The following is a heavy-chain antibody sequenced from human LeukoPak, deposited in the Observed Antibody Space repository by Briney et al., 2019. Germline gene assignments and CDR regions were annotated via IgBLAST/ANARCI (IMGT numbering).Heavy chain of an antibody. J-gene: IGHJ4*02. D-gene: IGHD4-17*01. V-gene: IGHV4-39*01. CDR1: GGSISSSTYC. Sequence: SETLSLTCTVSGGSISSSTYCWGWIRQPPGKGLEWIGSFYCSGSTYYNPSLKSRVTISVDTSKNQFSLKLSSVTAADTAVYYCARLRSPVTILYYFDYWGEGTLVTVSS. CDR2: FYCSGST. CDR3: ARLRSPVTILYYFDY.